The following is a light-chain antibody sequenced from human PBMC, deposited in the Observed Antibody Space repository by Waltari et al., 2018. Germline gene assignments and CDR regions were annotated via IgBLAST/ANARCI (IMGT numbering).Light chain of an antibody. CDR2: GAS. CDR1: QNVYTN. J-gene: IGKJ1*01. V-gene: IGKV3-15*01. CDR3: QQYMNWPRT. Sequence: EIVMTQSPATLSVSPGERATLSCRASQNVYTNLAWYQQKPGQAPRLLIYGASTRAIDIPARFSGSGSGTEFTLTISSLESEDFAIFYCQQYMNWPRTFGQGTKVEIK.